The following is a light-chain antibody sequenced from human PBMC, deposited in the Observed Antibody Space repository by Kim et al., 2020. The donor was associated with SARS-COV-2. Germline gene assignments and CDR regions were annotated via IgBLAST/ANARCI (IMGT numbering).Light chain of an antibody. V-gene: IGKV3-20*01. CDR3: QQYYDSPLT. CDR1: QSIGSSD. CDR2: DAS. J-gene: IGKJ4*01. Sequence: SPGERATRSCRASQSIGSSDLAWYQQKPGQAPRLLIYDASTRATGIPDRFSGSGSGTDFTLTISRLEPEDFAVYSCQQYYDSPLTFGGGTKVEIK.